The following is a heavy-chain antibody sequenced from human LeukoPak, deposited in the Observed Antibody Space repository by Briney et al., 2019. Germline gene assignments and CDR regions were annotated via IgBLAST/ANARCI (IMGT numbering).Heavy chain of an antibody. CDR1: GFTFSSYA. CDR3: AKSLSPNSIGYYDFDY. D-gene: IGHD3-22*01. V-gene: IGHV3-23*01. Sequence: GGSLRLSCAASGFTFSSYAMSWVRQAPGKGLEWVSGISGGGGTTSYADSLKGHFTISRDNSKNTLYLQMNSLRAEDTALYYCAKSLSPNSIGYYDFDYWGQGTLVTVSS. CDR2: ISGGGGTT. J-gene: IGHJ4*02.